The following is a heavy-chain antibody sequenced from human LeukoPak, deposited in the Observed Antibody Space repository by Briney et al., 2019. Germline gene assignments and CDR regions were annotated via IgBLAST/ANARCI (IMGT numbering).Heavy chain of an antibody. CDR1: GFTFSCYE. V-gene: IGHV3-48*03. CDR3: AREPLTGYYEYYYYGMDV. Sequence: GGSLRLSCAASGFTFSCYEMNWVRQAPGKGLEWVSYISSSGSTIYYADSVKGRFTISRDNAKNSLYLQMNSLRAEDTAVYYCAREPLTGYYEYYYYGMDVWGQGTTVTVSS. D-gene: IGHD3-9*01. CDR2: ISSSGSTI. J-gene: IGHJ6*02.